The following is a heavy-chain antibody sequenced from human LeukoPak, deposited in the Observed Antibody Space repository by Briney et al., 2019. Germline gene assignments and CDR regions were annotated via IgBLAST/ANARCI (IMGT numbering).Heavy chain of an antibody. J-gene: IGHJ3*02. Sequence: SETLSITRTVSGGSISSYYRSWIRQPSGKGPGWIGRIYTSGSTNYNPSLKSRVTMSVDTSKNQFSLKLSSVTAADTAVYYCARDPGPYAFDIWGQGTMVTVSS. V-gene: IGHV4-4*07. CDR1: GGSISSYY. CDR2: IYTSGST. CDR3: ARDPGPYAFDI.